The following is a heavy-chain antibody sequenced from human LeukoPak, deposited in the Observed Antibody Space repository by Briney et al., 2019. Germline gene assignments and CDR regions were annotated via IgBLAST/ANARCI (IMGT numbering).Heavy chain of an antibody. V-gene: IGHV4-59*08. J-gene: IGHJ3*02. CDR3: ARHFTYYYDSSGYPRDAFDI. Sequence: SETLSLTCTVSGDSISPYYWSWIRQSPGKGLVWIGYIYYSGSTNYNPSLKSRVAISVDMSKNQFSLLLSSVTAADTALYYCARHFTYYYDSSGYPRDAFDIWGQGTMVTVSS. CDR2: IYYSGST. D-gene: IGHD3-22*01. CDR1: GDSISPYY.